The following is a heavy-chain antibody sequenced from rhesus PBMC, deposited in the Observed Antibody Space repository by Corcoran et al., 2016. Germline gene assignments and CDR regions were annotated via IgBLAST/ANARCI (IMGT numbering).Heavy chain of an antibody. V-gene: IGHV4-73*01. CDR2: IYGNSAST. CDR1: GGSISGYYY. D-gene: IGHD4-23*01. CDR3: ARENTVTTGFDY. J-gene: IGHJ4*01. Sequence: QVKLQQWGEGLVKPSETLSLTCAVYGGSISGYYYWSWIRQPPGKGLEGIGYIYGNSASTNYNPSLKNRVTISKDTSKIQFSLKLSSVTAADTAVYYCARENTVTTGFDYWGQGVLVTVSS.